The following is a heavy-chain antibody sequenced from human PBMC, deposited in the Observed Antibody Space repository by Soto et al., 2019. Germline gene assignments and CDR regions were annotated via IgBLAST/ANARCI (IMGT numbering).Heavy chain of an antibody. CDR3: ARVWEMATVAACDY. V-gene: IGHV5-51*01. D-gene: IGHD6-13*01. J-gene: IGHJ4*02. Sequence: LGESLKISCRVSGYTFTNYWIAWVRQMPGKGLERMGIIYPGDSDTRYSPSFQGQVTISVDKSINTASLQWSSLKASDSAMYYCARVWEMATVAACDYWGQGTLVTVSS. CDR1: GYTFTNYW. CDR2: IYPGDSDT.